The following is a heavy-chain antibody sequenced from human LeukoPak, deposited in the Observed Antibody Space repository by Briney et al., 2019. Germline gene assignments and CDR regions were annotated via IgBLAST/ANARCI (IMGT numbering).Heavy chain of an antibody. Sequence: SETLSLTRTVSGGSISSYYWSWIRQPAGKGLEWIGRIYTSGSTNYNPSLKSRVTMSVDTSKNQFSLKLSSVTAADTAVYYCARDLSEYYDFWSGYYDAFDIWGQGTMVTVSS. V-gene: IGHV4-4*07. J-gene: IGHJ3*02. CDR1: GGSISSYY. CDR3: ARDLSEYYDFWSGYYDAFDI. D-gene: IGHD3-3*01. CDR2: IYTSGST.